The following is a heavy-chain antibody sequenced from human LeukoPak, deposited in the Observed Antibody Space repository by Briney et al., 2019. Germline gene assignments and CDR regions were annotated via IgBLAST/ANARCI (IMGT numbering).Heavy chain of an antibody. V-gene: IGHV3-30*18. CDR2: IPSDGSTK. CDR3: AKDLSGNYRAYFDY. CDR1: GFTFSTYD. D-gene: IGHD1-26*01. J-gene: IGHJ4*02. Sequence: GGSLRLSCAASGFTFSTYDMHWVRQTPGKGLEWVAVIPSDGSTKYYADSVKGRFTISRDNSKNTLYLQMNSLRAEDTAVYYCAKDLSGNYRAYFDYWGQGTLVTVSS.